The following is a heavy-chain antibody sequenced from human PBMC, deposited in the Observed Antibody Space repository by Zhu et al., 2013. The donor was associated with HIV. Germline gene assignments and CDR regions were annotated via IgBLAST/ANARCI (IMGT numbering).Heavy chain of an antibody. Sequence: QAQLVQSGAEVKKPGASVRVSCKVSGYTLTEVSMHWVRQSPGKGLEWMGGFDPEEGKTIYAQKFQGRVTMTDDTSTDTAYMELSSLRSEDTAVYYCATVTQWLIFPQFDNWGQGTLATVSS. CDR2: FDPEEGKT. V-gene: IGHV1-24*01. CDR3: ATVTQWLIFPQFDN. D-gene: IGHD6-19*01. J-gene: IGHJ4*02. CDR1: GYTLTEVS.